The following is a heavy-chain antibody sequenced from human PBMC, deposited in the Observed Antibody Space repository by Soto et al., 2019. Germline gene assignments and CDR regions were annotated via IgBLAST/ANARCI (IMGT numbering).Heavy chain of an antibody. CDR2: ISSRSDI. CDR1: GFTFSTYS. CDR3: AREYTAWPLAYGLDV. J-gene: IGHJ6*02. Sequence: GSLRLSCVVSGFTFSTYSINWVRQATGKGLEWVSSISSRSDIYYADSVKGRFTISRDNAKNSVSPQMNSLRAEDTAVYYCAREYTAWPLAYGLDVWGQGTTVTVSS. D-gene: IGHD2-2*02. V-gene: IGHV3-21*01.